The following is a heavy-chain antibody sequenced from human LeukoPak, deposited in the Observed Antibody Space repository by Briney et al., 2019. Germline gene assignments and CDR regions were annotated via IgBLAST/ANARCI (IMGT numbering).Heavy chain of an antibody. CDR1: GYTFTSYG. D-gene: IGHD6-13*01. V-gene: IGHV1-18*01. J-gene: IGHJ4*02. CDR3: ARTTPGAAGPLAWPSDY. Sequence: ASVKVSCKASGYTFTSYGISWVRQAPGQGLEWMGWISAYNGNTNYAQNLQGRVTMTTDPSTSTAFMELRSLRSDDTAVYFCARTTPGAAGPLAWPSDYWGQGTLVTVSS. CDR2: ISAYNGNT.